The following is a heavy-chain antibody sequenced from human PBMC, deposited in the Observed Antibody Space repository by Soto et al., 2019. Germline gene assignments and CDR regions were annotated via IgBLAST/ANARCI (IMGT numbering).Heavy chain of an antibody. CDR3: ASGAYARTGDFSHFDY. Sequence: GESLKISCAASGFTFSSYSMNWVRQAPGKGLEWVSSISSSSSYIYYADSVKGRFTISRDNAKNSLYLQMNSLRAEDTAVYYCASGAYARTGDFSHFDYWGQGTLVTVSS. J-gene: IGHJ4*02. D-gene: IGHD3-16*01. V-gene: IGHV3-21*01. CDR2: ISSSSSYI. CDR1: GFTFSSYS.